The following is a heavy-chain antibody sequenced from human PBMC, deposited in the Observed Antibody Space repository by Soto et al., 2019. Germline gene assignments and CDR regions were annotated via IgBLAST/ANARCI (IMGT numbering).Heavy chain of an antibody. J-gene: IGHJ5*02. V-gene: IGHV3-30*18. CDR1: GFTFSSYG. CDR2: ISYDGSNK. D-gene: IGHD3-10*01. CDR3: AKDFGAEFNWFDP. Sequence: GVSLRLSCAASGFTFSSYGMHWVRQAPGKGLEWVAVISYDGSNKYYADSVKGRFTISRDNSKNTLYLQMNSLRAEDTAVYYCAKDFGAEFNWFDPRGQGTLVTVSS.